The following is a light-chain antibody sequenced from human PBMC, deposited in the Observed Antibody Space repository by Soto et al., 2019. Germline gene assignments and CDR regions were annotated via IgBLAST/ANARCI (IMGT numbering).Light chain of an antibody. CDR1: QSVSSS. J-gene: IGKJ1*01. V-gene: IGKV3-20*01. CDR3: KQDGTLLPRR. CDR2: GAS. Sequence: SKSPATVSVYKWERATLSCRVSQSVSSSLAWYQQKPGQAPRLLIYGASSRATGIPDRFSGSGSGTDFTLTISSLVPEDVAVHYCKQDGTLLPRRSGQGTKVDI.